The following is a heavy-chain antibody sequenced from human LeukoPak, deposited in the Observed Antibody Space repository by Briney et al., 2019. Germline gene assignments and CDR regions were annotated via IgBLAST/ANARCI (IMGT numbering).Heavy chain of an antibody. Sequence: SETLSLTCTVSGGSLNNYYWTWIRQPPGKGLEWIGYVYYIGNTNYNPSLKSRVTISLDTSTNQFSLKLSSVTAADTAVYYCARVGDGLFDYWGQGTLVTVSS. CDR1: GGSLNNYY. CDR3: ARVGDGLFDY. CDR2: VYYIGNT. V-gene: IGHV4-59*08. D-gene: IGHD1-26*01. J-gene: IGHJ4*02.